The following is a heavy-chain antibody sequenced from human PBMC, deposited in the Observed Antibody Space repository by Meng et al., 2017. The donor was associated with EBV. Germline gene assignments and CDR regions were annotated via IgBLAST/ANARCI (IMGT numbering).Heavy chain of an antibody. CDR3: ARVATYDYIWGSYRYNYFDY. Sequence: GQVVQSGAEVKKPGSSVKVSCKASGGTLSSYAISWVRQAPGQGLEWMGGIIPIFGTANYAQKFQGRVTITADKSTSTAYMELSSLRSEDTAVYYCARVATYDYIWGSYRYNYFDYWGQGTLVTVSS. J-gene: IGHJ4*02. CDR1: GGTLSSYA. CDR2: IIPIFGTA. D-gene: IGHD3-16*02. V-gene: IGHV1-69*06.